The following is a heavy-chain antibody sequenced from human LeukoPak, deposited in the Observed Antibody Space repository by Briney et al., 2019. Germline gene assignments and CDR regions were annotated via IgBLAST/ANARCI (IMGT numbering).Heavy chain of an antibody. V-gene: IGHV1-69*05. D-gene: IGHD5-24*01. CDR3: ARGGRDGYKRSKYYFDY. CDR1: GGTFSSYA. CDR2: IIPIFGTA. J-gene: IGHJ4*02. Sequence: SVKVSCRASGGTFSSYAISWVRQAPGQGLEWMGGIIPIFGTANYAQKFQGRVTITTDESTSTAYMELSSLRSEDTAVYYCARGGRDGYKRSKYYFDYWGQGTLVTVSS.